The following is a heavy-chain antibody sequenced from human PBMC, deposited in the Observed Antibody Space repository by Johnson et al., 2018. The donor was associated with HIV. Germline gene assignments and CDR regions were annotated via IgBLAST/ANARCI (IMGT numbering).Heavy chain of an antibody. V-gene: IGHV3-13*01. Sequence: VQLVESGGGVVQPGRSLRLSCAASGFTFSSYDMHWVRQATGKGLEWVSAIGTAGDTYYPGSVKGRFTISRDNSKNTLFRQMNSLRAEDTAVYYCAKDLGWGLGDDAFDIWGQGTMVTVSS. D-gene: IGHD2-21*02. CDR2: IGTAGDT. CDR1: GFTFSSYD. CDR3: AKDLGWGLGDDAFDI. J-gene: IGHJ3*02.